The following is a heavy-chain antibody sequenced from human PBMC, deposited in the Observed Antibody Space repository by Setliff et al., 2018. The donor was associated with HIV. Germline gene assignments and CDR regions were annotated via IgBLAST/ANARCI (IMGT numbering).Heavy chain of an antibody. CDR1: GGTVNSGGYY. D-gene: IGHD6-6*01. CDR2: IYHRGNT. Sequence: PSETLSLTCTVSGGTVNSGGYYWSWIRQHPGKGLEWIGFIYHRGNTHYNSSLKSRLTISVDTSKNQFSLKLNSVTAADTAVYFCARVALAGMSARPFYFDYWGQGALVTV. V-gene: IGHV4-31*03. J-gene: IGHJ4*02. CDR3: ARVALAGMSARPFYFDY.